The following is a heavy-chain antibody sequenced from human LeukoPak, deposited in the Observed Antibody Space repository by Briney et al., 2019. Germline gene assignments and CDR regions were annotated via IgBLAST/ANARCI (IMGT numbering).Heavy chain of an antibody. CDR1: GFTFDEYG. CDR3: AELGITMIGGV. V-gene: IGHV3-20*04. J-gene: IGHJ6*04. Sequence: GGSLRLSCAASGFTFDEYGMSWVRQAPGKGLEWVSGINWNGGSTGYADSVKGRFTIYRDNAKNSLYLQMNSLRAEDTAVYYCAELGITMIGGVWGKGTTVTISS. D-gene: IGHD3-10*02. CDR2: INWNGGST.